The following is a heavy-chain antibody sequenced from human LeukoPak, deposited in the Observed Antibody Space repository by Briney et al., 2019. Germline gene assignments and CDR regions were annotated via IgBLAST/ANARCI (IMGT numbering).Heavy chain of an antibody. J-gene: IGHJ5*02. CDR2: INPDGSRT. V-gene: IGHV3-74*01. CDR1: KFSFTSYW. Sequence: GGSLRLSCAASKFSFTSYWMHWVRQAPGKGLVWVSRINPDGSRTNYADSVEGRFTISRDNAKNTLYLQMNSLRAEDTAVYYCARVLLGSWDWFDPWGQGTLVTVSS. CDR3: ARVLLGSWDWFDP. D-gene: IGHD3-10*01.